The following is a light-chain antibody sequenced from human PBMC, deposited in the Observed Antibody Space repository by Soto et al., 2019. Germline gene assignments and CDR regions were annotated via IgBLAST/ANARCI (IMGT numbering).Light chain of an antibody. Sequence: EIVMTQSPATLSVSPGERVTLSCRASQSVSYNLAWYQQKPGQAPRLLIYGPSTRATGIPARFSGSGSGTEFNLTISRLQSEDFALYYCQQYNNWPRTFGQGTKVDIK. CDR2: GPS. J-gene: IGKJ1*01. V-gene: IGKV3-15*01. CDR1: QSVSYN. CDR3: QQYNNWPRT.